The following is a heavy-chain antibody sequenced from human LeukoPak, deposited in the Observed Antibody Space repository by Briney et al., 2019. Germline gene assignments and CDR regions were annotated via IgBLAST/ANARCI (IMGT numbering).Heavy chain of an antibody. J-gene: IGHJ4*02. CDR3: AKGPNFGSWRAVHY. Sequence: GGSLRLSCAASGFTFSSYEMNWVRQAPGKGLEWISYISSGAGTKYYADSVKGRFTISRDKSKNTLYLQMNSLRTDDTAIYYCAKGPNFGSWRAVHYWGQGSLVTVSS. V-gene: IGHV3-48*03. D-gene: IGHD3-10*01. CDR1: GFTFSSYE. CDR2: ISSGAGTK.